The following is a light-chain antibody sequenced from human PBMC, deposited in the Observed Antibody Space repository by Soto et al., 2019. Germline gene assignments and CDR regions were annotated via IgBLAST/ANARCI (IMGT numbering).Light chain of an antibody. CDR1: SSNIGSNS. CDR2: RNS. V-gene: IGLV1-44*01. Sequence: QSVLTQPPSASGTPGQRVTISCSGSSSNIGSNSVNWYQQLPGTAPKLLIYRNSQRPSGVPDRFSGSKSGTSASLAISGLQSEDEADYYCAAWDDSLDGVVFAGGTKLTVL. CDR3: AAWDDSLDGVV. J-gene: IGLJ2*01.